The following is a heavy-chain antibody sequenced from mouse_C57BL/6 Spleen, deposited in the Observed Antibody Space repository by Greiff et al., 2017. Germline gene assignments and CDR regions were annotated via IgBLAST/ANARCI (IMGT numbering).Heavy chain of an antibody. CDR1: GYTFTSYW. CDR3: ARSRDKGNYYDGYFDY. Sequence: QVQLQQPGAELAKPGASVKLSCKASGYTFTSYWMHWVKQRPGQGLEWIGYINPSSGYTKYNQKFKDKATLTADKSSSTAYMQLSSLTYEDSAVYYCARSRDKGNYYDGYFDYWGQGTTLTVSS. V-gene: IGHV1-7*01. D-gene: IGHD1-1*01. J-gene: IGHJ2*01. CDR2: INPSSGYT.